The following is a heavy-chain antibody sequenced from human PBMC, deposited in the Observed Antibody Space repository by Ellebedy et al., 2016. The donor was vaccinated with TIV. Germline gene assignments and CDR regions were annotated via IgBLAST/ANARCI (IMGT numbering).Heavy chain of an antibody. CDR2: IRYDGSNK. D-gene: IGHD4-17*01. J-gene: IGHJ6*02. CDR3: AKVAFRLRSIGMDV. V-gene: IGHV3-30*02. CDR1: GFTFSSYG. Sequence: PGGSLRLSCAASGFTFSSYGMHWVRQAPGKGLEWVAFIRYDGSNKYYADSVKGRFTISRDNSKNTLYLQMNSLRAEDTAVYYCAKVAFRLRSIGMDVWGQGTTVTVSS.